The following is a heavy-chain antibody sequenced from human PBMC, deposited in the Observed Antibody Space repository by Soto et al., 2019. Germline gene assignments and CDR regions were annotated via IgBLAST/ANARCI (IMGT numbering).Heavy chain of an antibody. CDR1: GGSISSYY. D-gene: IGHD2-21*01. CDR3: ARGRRGGYSDY. Sequence: SXAILALTYTVSGGSISSYYWSWIRQPAGKGLEWIGRIYTSGSTNYNPSLKSRVTMSVDTSKNQFSLKLSSVTAADTAVYYCARGRRGGYSDYWGQRTLVTVSS. J-gene: IGHJ4*02. CDR2: IYTSGST. V-gene: IGHV4-4*07.